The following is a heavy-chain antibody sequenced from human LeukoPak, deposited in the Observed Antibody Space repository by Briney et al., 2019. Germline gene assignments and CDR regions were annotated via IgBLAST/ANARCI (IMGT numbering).Heavy chain of an antibody. J-gene: IGHJ4*02. CDR3: AKDRRYSSSPSIPDY. CDR1: GFTFSSYA. V-gene: IGHV3-23*01. CDR2: ISGSGGST. D-gene: IGHD6-6*01. Sequence: GGSLRLSCAASGFTFSSYAMSWVRQAPGKGLEWVSAISGSGGSTYYADSVKGRFTISRDNSKNTLYLQMDSLRAEDTAVYYCAKDRRYSSSPSIPDYWGQGTLVTVSS.